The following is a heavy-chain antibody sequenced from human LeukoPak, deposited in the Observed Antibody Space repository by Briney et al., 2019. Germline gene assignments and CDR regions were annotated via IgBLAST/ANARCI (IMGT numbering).Heavy chain of an antibody. CDR2: IYYSGST. J-gene: IGHJ6*03. D-gene: IGHD6-13*01. Sequence: SETLSLTCTVSGGSISSYYWSWIRQPPGKGLEWIGYIYYSGSTNYNPSLKSRVTMSVDTSKNQFSLKLSSVTAADTAVYYCARLRQQQLYYYYMDVWGKGTTVTISS. V-gene: IGHV4-59*12. CDR3: ARLRQQQLYYYYMDV. CDR1: GGSISSYY.